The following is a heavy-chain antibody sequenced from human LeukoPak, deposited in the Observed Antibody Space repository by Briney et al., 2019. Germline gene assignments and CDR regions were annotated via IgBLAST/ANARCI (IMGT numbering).Heavy chain of an antibody. D-gene: IGHD6-19*01. J-gene: IGHJ4*02. V-gene: IGHV1-2*02. CDR1: GYTXTGYX. CDR2: ISPNSGGT. Sequence: GASVKVSCKASGYTXTGYXVHWXXXXPXXXXEWXGWISPNSGGTNYAQKFQDRVTMTRETFINTAYMELSRLRSDDTAVYYCARDNYSSGGNNFDYWGQGTLVTVSS. CDR3: ARDNYSSGGNNFDY.